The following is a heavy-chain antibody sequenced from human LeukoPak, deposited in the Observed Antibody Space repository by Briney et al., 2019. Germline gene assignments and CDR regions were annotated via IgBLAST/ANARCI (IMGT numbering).Heavy chain of an antibody. Sequence: GGSLRLSCAASGFTFADYGMAWVRQRPGKGLEWVAGINFNGGDTGYADSVRGRFIISRDNARNSLYLQMNSLRADDTALYYCARGGRDIVATMRFWGQGTLVTVSP. D-gene: IGHD5-12*01. CDR1: GFTFADYG. J-gene: IGHJ4*02. CDR2: INFNGGDT. V-gene: IGHV3-20*04. CDR3: ARGGRDIVATMRF.